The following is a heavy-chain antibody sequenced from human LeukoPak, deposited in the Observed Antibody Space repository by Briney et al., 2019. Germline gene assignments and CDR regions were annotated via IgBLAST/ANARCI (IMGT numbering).Heavy chain of an antibody. CDR1: GFTFSSYG. J-gene: IGHJ3*02. CDR3: AKDYTYYYGSGTGDAFDI. CDR2: ISYDGSNK. V-gene: IGHV3-30*18. D-gene: IGHD3-10*01. Sequence: PGGSLRLSCAASGFTFSSYGMHWVRQAPGKGLEWVAVISYDGSNKYYADSVKGRFTISRDNSKNTLYLQMNSLRAEDTAVYYCAKDYTYYYGSGTGDAFDIWGQGTMVTVSS.